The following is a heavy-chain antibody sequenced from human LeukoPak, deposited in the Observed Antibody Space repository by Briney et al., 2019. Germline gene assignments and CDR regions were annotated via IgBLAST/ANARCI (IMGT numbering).Heavy chain of an antibody. V-gene: IGHV3-48*01. CDR1: GFTFSSYS. CDR3: ARDFFDG. CDR2: ISYSSSII. Sequence: GGSLRLSCAASGFTFSSYSMKWVRQAPGKGLEWLSYISYSSSIIFYADSVKGRFTISRDNARNSLYQQMNSLRAEDTAVYYCARDFFDGWGQGTLVTVSS. J-gene: IGHJ4*02.